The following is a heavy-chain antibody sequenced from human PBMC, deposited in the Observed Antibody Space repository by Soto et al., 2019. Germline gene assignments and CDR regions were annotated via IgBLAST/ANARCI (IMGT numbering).Heavy chain of an antibody. CDR1: GFTFDDYG. CDR3: ARDFGRRGYGSDAFDI. J-gene: IGHJ3*02. Sequence: EVQLVESGGGVVRPGGSLRLSCAASGFTFDDYGMSWVRQAPGKGLEWVSGINWNSGSTGNADSVKGRFTISRDNAKYSLYLQMNGLSAEDTALYYCARDFGRRGYGSDAFDIWGQGTFVTVSS. CDR2: INWNSGST. D-gene: IGHD5-12*01. V-gene: IGHV3-20*04.